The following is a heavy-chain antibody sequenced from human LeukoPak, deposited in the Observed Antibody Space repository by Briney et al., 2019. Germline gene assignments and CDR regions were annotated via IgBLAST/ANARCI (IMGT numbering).Heavy chain of an antibody. V-gene: IGHV3-30*02. CDR2: IRYDGSIK. Sequence: GGSLRLSCAASGFTFSSYGMHWVRQAPGKGLEWVTFIRYDGSIKYYADSVKGRFTISRDNAKNSLYLQMNSLRAEDTALYYCASSRYDSSGYYGIIGYWGQGTLVTVSS. CDR1: GFTFSSYG. J-gene: IGHJ4*02. CDR3: ASSRYDSSGYYGIIGY. D-gene: IGHD3-22*01.